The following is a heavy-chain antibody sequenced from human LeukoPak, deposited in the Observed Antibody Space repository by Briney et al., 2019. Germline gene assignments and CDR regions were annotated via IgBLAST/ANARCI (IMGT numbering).Heavy chain of an antibody. D-gene: IGHD3-10*01. CDR2: IYTSGST. CDR1: GGSISSYY. CDR3: ARDLERNYYGSGSYYFHDY. Sequence: SETLSLTCTVSGGSISSYYWSWIRQPAGKGLEWIGRIYTSGSTNYNPSLKSRVTTSVDTSKNQFSLKLSSVTAADTAVYYCARDLERNYYGSGSYYFHDYWGQGTLVTVSS. J-gene: IGHJ4*02. V-gene: IGHV4-4*07.